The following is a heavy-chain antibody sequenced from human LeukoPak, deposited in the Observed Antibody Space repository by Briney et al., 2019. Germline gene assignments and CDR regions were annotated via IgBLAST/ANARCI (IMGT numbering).Heavy chain of an antibody. V-gene: IGHV1-3*01. Sequence: ASVKVSCKASGYTFTNYAIHWVRQAPGQRLEWMGRINGGLENTKYSQRFQGRVTITRDISATTAYMELSSLRSEDTAVYYCARAEVLLSYGHNKHCLDVWGQGSTVTVSS. CDR2: INGGLENT. D-gene: IGHD3-10*01. J-gene: IGHJ6*02. CDR3: ARAEVLLSYGHNKHCLDV. CDR1: GYTFTNYA.